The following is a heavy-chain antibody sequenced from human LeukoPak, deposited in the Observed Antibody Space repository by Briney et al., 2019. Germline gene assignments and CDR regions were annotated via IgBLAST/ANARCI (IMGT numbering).Heavy chain of an antibody. CDR2: IYYSGST. V-gene: IGHV4-59*01. J-gene: IGHJ3*02. D-gene: IGHD3-10*01. CDR1: GGSISSYY. Sequence: SETLSLTCTVSGGSISSYYWSWIRQPPGQGLEWIGYIYYSGSTNYNPSLKSRVTISVDTSKNQFSLKLSSVTAADTAVYYCARVGTERADAFDIWGQGTMVTVSS. CDR3: ARVGTERADAFDI.